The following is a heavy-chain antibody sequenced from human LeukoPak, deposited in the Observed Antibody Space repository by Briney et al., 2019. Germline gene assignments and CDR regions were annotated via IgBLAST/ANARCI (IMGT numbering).Heavy chain of an antibody. V-gene: IGHV5-51*01. J-gene: IGHJ3*01. Sequence: GESLKISCKGSGYRFNAYWIAWVRQMPGEGVEWIVIFYPDDSDTRYSPSFQGQVTISADKSVRTAYLQWNSLKASDTAMYYCARPNITSYYDSRGYDAFDVWGQGTMVTVSS. CDR3: ARPNITSYYDSRGYDAFDV. CDR1: GYRFNAYW. D-gene: IGHD3-22*01. CDR2: FYPDDSDT.